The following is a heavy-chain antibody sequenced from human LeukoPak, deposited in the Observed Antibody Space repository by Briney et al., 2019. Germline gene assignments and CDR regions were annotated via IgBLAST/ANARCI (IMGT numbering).Heavy chain of an antibody. D-gene: IGHD3-9*01. CDR1: GFIFSNHG. Sequence: LGGSLRLSCAASGFIFSNHGMHWVRQAPGKGLEWVALISGDGSDKYYADSVKGRFTISRDNSKNTMYLQMNSLRAEDTAVYYCAKDLGTLAIIFDLWGQGTLVTVSS. V-gene: IGHV3-30*18. CDR3: AKDLGTLAIIFDL. CDR2: ISGDGSDK. J-gene: IGHJ4*02.